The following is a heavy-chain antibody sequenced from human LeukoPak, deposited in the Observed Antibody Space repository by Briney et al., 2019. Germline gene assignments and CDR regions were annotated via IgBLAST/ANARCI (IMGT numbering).Heavy chain of an antibody. CDR2: IYYSGST. Sequence: SETLSLTCTVSGGSISSSSYYWGWLRQPTGKGLEWPGSIYYSGSTYYNPSLKSRVTISVDTSKSQFSLKLSFVTAADTAVYYCARHKSSRGYDYLAAVPYWGQGTLVTVSS. V-gene: IGHV4-39*01. D-gene: IGHD5-12*01. CDR3: ARHKSSRGYDYLAAVPY. J-gene: IGHJ4*02. CDR1: GGSISSSSYY.